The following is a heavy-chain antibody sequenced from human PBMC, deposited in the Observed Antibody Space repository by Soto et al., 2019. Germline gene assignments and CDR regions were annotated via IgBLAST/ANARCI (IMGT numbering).Heavy chain of an antibody. D-gene: IGHD3-22*01. V-gene: IGHV1-69*01. Sequence: QVQLVQSGAEVKKPGSSVKVSCKASGGTFRRYAISWVRQAPGQGLEWLGGIIPIFGTTKYAQNFQGRLTITADESTSSAYMELSSLRSEDTAVYYCARCFLFDTTGYYYFDFWGQGTLVTVSS. CDR2: IIPIFGTT. CDR3: ARCFLFDTTGYYYFDF. CDR1: GGTFRRYA. J-gene: IGHJ4*02.